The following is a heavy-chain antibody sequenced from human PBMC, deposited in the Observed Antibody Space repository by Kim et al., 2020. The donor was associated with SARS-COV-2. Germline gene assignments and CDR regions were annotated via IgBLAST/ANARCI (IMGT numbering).Heavy chain of an antibody. CDR3: AREDYYDSSARLDP. D-gene: IGHD3-22*01. J-gene: IGHJ5*02. V-gene: IGHV1-69*04. Sequence: AKKFQGSVTITADKSTSTAYMELSSLRSEDTAVYYCAREDYYDSSARLDPWGQGTLVTVSS.